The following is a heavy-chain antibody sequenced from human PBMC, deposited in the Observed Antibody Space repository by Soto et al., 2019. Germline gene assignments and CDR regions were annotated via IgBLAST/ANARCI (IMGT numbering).Heavy chain of an antibody. CDR1: GFTFDDYA. J-gene: IGHJ4*02. D-gene: IGHD6-13*01. CDR2: ISWNSGSI. CDR3: AKDLAAGPRGY. Sequence: GGSLRLSCAASGFTFDDYAMHWVRQAPGKGLEWVSGISWNSGSIGYADSVKGRFTISRDNAKNSLYLQMNSLRAEDTALYYCAKDLAAGPRGYWGQGTLVPVSS. V-gene: IGHV3-9*01.